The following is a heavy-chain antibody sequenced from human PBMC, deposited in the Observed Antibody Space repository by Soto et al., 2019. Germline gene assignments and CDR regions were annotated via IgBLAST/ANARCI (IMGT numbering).Heavy chain of an antibody. V-gene: IGHV4-31*03. CDR1: GGSISSGGYY. Sequence: QVQLQESGPGLVKPSQTLSLTCTVSGGSISSGGYYWSWIRQHPGKGLEWIGYIYYSGSTYYNPSLKSRVTISVDASNNQFSLKLSSATAADTAVYYCARTYCSSTSRYSPYYYYYGMDVWGQGTTVTVSS. CDR2: IYYSGST. CDR3: ARTYCSSTSRYSPYYYYYGMDV. D-gene: IGHD2-2*02. J-gene: IGHJ6*02.